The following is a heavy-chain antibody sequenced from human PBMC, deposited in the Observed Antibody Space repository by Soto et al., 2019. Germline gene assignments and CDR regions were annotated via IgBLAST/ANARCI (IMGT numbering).Heavy chain of an antibody. J-gene: IGHJ5*02. CDR1: GGSINSGDYY. CDR2: IYYSGST. CDR3: ARAFRCSSTSCYPGDWFDP. Sequence: SETLSLTCTVSGGSINSGDYYWSWIRQPPGKGLEWIGYIYYSGSTYYNPSLKSRVTISVDTSKNQFSLKLSSVTAADTAVYYCARAFRCSSTSCYPGDWFDPWGQGTLVTVSS. D-gene: IGHD2-2*01. V-gene: IGHV4-30-4*01.